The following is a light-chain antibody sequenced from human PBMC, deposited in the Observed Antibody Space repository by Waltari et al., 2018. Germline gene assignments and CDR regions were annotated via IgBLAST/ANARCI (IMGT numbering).Light chain of an antibody. CDR1: SSDVAKYNL. V-gene: IGLV2-23*02. Sequence: QSALTQPASVSRSPGQSITLPCTRTSSDVAKYNLVSWYPHHPDKAPKLMSYEVAKRPSGVSNRFSGSKSGNTASLTISGLQAEDEADYYCCSYAGGGTYVFGRGTKVTVL. J-gene: IGLJ1*01. CDR2: EVA. CDR3: CSYAGGGTYV.